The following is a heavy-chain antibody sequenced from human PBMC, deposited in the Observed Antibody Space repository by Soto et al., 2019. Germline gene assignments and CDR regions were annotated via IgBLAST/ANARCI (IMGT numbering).Heavy chain of an antibody. J-gene: IGHJ4*02. CDR3: ARAYGDYVFDY. Sequence: QVQLQESGPGLVKPSETLSLTCTVSGGSISSYYWSWIRQPPGKGLEWIGYIYYSGSTNYNPSLRSRVTISVDTSKNPFSPKLSSVTAADTAVYYCARAYGDYVFDYWGQGTLVTVSS. CDR1: GGSISSYY. CDR2: IYYSGST. V-gene: IGHV4-59*01. D-gene: IGHD4-17*01.